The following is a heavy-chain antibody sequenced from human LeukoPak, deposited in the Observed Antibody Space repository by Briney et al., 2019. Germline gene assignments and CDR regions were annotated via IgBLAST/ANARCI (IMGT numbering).Heavy chain of an antibody. CDR3: ARVNGDYILDY. CDR2: IWYDGSNK. CDR1: GFTFSNYG. J-gene: IGHJ4*02. V-gene: IGHV3-33*01. Sequence: GGSLRLFCAASGFTFSNYGIHWVRQAPGKGLEWVAVIWYDGSNKYYVDSVKGRFTISRDNSKNTVYLQMNSLRAEDTAVYYCARVNGDYILDYWGQGTLVTVSS. D-gene: IGHD4-17*01.